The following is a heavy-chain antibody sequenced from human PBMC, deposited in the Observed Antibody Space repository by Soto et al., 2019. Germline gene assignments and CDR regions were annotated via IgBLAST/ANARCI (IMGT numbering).Heavy chain of an antibody. CDR3: ARGRLLSNEGEALDI. Sequence: QVQLGQSGAEAKRPRSSVKVSCKASGGTFSSYTISWVPQDPGRGLEWMGRIIPILGIANYARKFQGRVTITADKSTSTAYMELRRLIPEDTAVYYGARGRLLSNEGEALDIWGQGTMVTVSS. V-gene: IGHV1-69*02. CDR2: IIPILGIA. CDR1: GGTFSSYT. D-gene: IGHD5-12*01. J-gene: IGHJ3*02.